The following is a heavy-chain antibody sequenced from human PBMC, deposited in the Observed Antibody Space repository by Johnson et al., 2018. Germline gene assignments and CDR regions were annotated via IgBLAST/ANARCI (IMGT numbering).Heavy chain of an antibody. CDR3: ARHYFYDSSAVDAFAI. D-gene: IGHD3-22*01. Sequence: QVQLVESGPGLVEPSETLSLTCSVSGGSISSSSDFWGWVRQPPGKGLEWIGSIYYSGSTYYNPSLKSRVPISAATSKNQFSLRLNSVTAAHTAVYDCARHYFYDSSAVDAFAIWGQGTMVSGSS. J-gene: IGHJ3*02. CDR1: GGSISSSSDF. V-gene: IGHV4-39*01. CDR2: IYYSGST.